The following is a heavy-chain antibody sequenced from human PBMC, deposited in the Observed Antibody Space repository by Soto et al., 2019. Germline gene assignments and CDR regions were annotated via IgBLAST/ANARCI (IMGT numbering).Heavy chain of an antibody. D-gene: IGHD3-9*01. Sequence: PGGSLILSCAASGFTFSSYGMHWVRQAPGKGLEWVAVISYDGSNKYYADSVKGRFTISRDNSKNTLYLQMNSLRAEDTAVYYCAKSLRYFDWLPPAWYFDYWGQGTLVTVSS. J-gene: IGHJ4*02. CDR3: AKSLRYFDWLPPAWYFDY. V-gene: IGHV3-30*18. CDR2: ISYDGSNK. CDR1: GFTFSSYG.